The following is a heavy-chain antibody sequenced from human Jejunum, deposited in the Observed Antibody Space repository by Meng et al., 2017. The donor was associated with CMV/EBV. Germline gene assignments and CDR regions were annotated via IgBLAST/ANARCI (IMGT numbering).Heavy chain of an antibody. CDR2: IYGGGST. CDR1: GFTVSISY. J-gene: IGHJ4*02. D-gene: IGHD5-18*01. V-gene: IGHV3-53*01. CDR3: ASSGYTYRYYFDY. Sequence: CAASGFTVSISYMSWVRQAPGKGLEWVSVIYGGGSTYYADSVKGRFTISRDNSKNTLDLQMNSLRAEDTAVYYCASSGYTYRYYFDYWGQGTLVTVSS.